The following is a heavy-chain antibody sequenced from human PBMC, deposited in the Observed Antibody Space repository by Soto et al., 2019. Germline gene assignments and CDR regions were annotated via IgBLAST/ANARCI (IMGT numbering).Heavy chain of an antibody. J-gene: IGHJ4*02. D-gene: IGHD3-10*01. CDR3: ASTYYYGSGTIDY. CDR1: GGSISSYY. CDR2: IYYSGST. V-gene: IGHV4-59*08. Sequence: SETLSLTCTVSGGSISSYYWSWIRQPPGKGLEWIGYIYYSGSTNYNPSLKSRVTISVDTSKNQFSLKLSSVTAADTAVYYCASTYYYGSGTIDYWGQGTLVTVSS.